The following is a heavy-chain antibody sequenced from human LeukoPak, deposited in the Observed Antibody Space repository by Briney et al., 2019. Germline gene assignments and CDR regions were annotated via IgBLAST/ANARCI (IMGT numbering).Heavy chain of an antibody. Sequence: PSETLSLTCTVSGGSISSSSYYWGWIRQPPGKGLEWIGSIYYSGSTYYNPSLKSRVTISVDTSKNQFSLKLSSVTAADTAVYYCARHIHFYYGSGGTDYWGQGTLVTVSS. J-gene: IGHJ4*02. V-gene: IGHV4-39*01. CDR1: GGSISSSSYY. CDR3: ARHIHFYYGSGGTDY. CDR2: IYYSGST. D-gene: IGHD3-10*01.